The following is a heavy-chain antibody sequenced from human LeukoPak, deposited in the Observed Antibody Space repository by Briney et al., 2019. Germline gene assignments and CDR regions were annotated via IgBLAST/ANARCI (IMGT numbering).Heavy chain of an antibody. CDR3: ARMGAIAGASANPDY. J-gene: IGHJ4*02. CDR2: IYYSGST. CDR1: GGSISGYY. V-gene: IGHV4-59*01. Sequence: SETLSLTCTVSGGSISGYYWSWIRQPPGKGLEWIGYIYYSGSTDYDPSLKSRVTMSVDTSKNQFSLKLSSVTAADTAVYYCARMGAIAGASANPDYWGQGTLVTVSS. D-gene: IGHD4/OR15-4a*01.